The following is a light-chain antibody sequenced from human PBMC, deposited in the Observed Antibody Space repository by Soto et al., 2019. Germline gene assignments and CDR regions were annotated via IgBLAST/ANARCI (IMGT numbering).Light chain of an antibody. V-gene: IGKV3D-15*01. CDR3: QQYNNWPRT. CDR1: QSVGSN. J-gene: IGKJ1*01. Sequence: EIVMTQSPATLSVSPGERATLSCRASQSVGSNLAWYQQTPGQAPRLLIYGASTRATGIPARFSGSGSGTEFTLTISRLQSEDFAVYYCQQYNNWPRTFGQGTKVEIK. CDR2: GAS.